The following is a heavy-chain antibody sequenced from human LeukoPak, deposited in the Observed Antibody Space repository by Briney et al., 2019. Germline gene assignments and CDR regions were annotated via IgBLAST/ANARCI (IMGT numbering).Heavy chain of an antibody. Sequence: SETLSLTCTVSGGSISSGSYYWSWIRQPAGKGLEWIGRIYTSGSTNYNPSLKSRVTISVDTSKNQFSLKLSSVTAADTAVYYCARDGPYSSGWYSARYYYYYMDVWGKGTTVTISS. CDR3: ARDGPYSSGWYSARYYYYYMDV. CDR2: IYTSGST. CDR1: GGSISSGSYY. D-gene: IGHD6-19*01. J-gene: IGHJ6*03. V-gene: IGHV4-61*02.